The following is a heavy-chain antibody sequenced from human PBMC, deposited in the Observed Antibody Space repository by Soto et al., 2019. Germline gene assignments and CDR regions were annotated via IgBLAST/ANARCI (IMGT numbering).Heavy chain of an antibody. CDR2: ISGSGGST. J-gene: IGHJ4*02. D-gene: IGHD3-22*01. CDR1: GFTFSSYA. Sequence: EVQLLESGGGLVQPGGSLRLSCAASGFTFSSYAMSWVRQAQGKGLEWVSAISGSGGSTYYADSVKGRFTISRDNSKNTLYLQMNSLRAEDTAVYYCARNSVDYYDSSGYAFDYWGQGTLVTVSS. V-gene: IGHV3-23*01. CDR3: ARNSVDYYDSSGYAFDY.